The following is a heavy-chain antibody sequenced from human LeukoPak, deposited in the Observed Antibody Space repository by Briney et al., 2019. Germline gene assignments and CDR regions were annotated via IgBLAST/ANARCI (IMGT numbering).Heavy chain of an antibody. D-gene: IGHD2-15*01. V-gene: IGHV4-39*07. CDR3: ARSDIVVVVAATKYSSGRSIEHYFDY. CDR1: GGSISSSSYY. CDR2: INHSGST. J-gene: IGHJ4*02. Sequence: PSETLSLTCTVSGGSISSSSYYWGWIRQPPGKGLEWIGEINHSGSTNYNTSLKSRVTISVDTSKNQFSLKLSSVTAADTAVYYCARSDIVVVVAATKYSSGRSIEHYFDYWGQGTLVTVSS.